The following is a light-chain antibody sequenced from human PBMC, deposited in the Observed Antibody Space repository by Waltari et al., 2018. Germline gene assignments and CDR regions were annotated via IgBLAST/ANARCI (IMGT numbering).Light chain of an antibody. J-gene: IGKJ4*01. V-gene: IGKV1-39*01. CDR2: AAS. Sequence: DIQMTHSPSSLPAPVGDRVTITCLSSQSISSYLNWYQQKPGKAPKLLIYAASSLQSGVPSRFSGSGSGTDFTLTISSLQPEDFATYYCQQSYSTPLTFGGGTKVEIK. CDR1: QSISSY. CDR3: QQSYSTPLT.